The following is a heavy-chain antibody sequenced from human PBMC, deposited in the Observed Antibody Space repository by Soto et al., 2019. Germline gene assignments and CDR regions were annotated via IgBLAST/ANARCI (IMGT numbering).Heavy chain of an antibody. Sequence: QITLKESGPTLVKPTQTLTMTCTFSGFSLTTDRVGVGWIRQPPGEALEWLAVIYWDDSKTYRPSLESRLTITKDTSQNHVALTMTNMDSLDTATYYCAHAYGGRSLYWGQGTLVTVSS. J-gene: IGHJ4*02. D-gene: IGHD1-26*01. V-gene: IGHV2-5*02. CDR2: IYWDDSK. CDR1: GFSLTTDRVG. CDR3: AHAYGGRSLY.